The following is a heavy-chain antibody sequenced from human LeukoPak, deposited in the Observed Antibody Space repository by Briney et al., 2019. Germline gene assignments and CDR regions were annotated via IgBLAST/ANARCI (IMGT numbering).Heavy chain of an antibody. J-gene: IGHJ4*02. CDR2: IKQDGSEK. CDR3: ARDTTGEFDY. V-gene: IGHV3-7*01. CDR1: GFTFSSYA. Sequence: GGSLRLSCAASGFTFSSYAMSWVRQAPGKGLEWVANIKQDGSEKYYVDSVKGRFTISRDNAKNSLYLQMNSLRAEDTAVYYCARDTTGEFDYWGQGTLVTVSS. D-gene: IGHD1-14*01.